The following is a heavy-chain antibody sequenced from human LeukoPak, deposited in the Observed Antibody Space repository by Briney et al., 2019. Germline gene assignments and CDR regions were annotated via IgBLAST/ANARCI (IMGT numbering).Heavy chain of an antibody. CDR3: AKDRRSSGYYYGDAFDI. CDR1: GFTFSNYG. D-gene: IGHD3-22*01. Sequence: PGGSLRLSCATSGFTFSNYGIHWVRQAPGKGLEWVAFIRYDGSNKYYADSVKGRFTISRDNSKNTLYLQMNSLRAEDTALYYCAKDRRSSGYYYGDAFDIWGQGTMVTVSS. CDR2: IRYDGSNK. V-gene: IGHV3-30*02. J-gene: IGHJ3*02.